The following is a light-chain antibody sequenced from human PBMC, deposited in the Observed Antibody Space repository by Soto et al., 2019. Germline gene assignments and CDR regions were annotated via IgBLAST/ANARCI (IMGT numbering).Light chain of an antibody. CDR2: ATS. CDR3: QQYDSSSVT. CDR1: QTVISTH. V-gene: IGKV3-20*01. J-gene: IGKJ5*01. Sequence: IILTQSPGTLSLSPGEGATLSCKASQTVISTHLAWYQQKPGQAPRLLIYATSNRATGIPDRFSGSGSGRDFTLTIDRLEPEDFAVYYCQQYDSSSVTFGQGKRLDLK.